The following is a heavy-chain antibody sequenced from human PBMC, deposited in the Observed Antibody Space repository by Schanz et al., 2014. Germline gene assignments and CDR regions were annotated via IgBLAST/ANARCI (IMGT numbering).Heavy chain of an antibody. D-gene: IGHD2-21*01. CDR2: IIPVLAIA. J-gene: IGHJ4*02. CDR1: GGTFSSYT. CDR3: ARDRLECGAECYSVEVCEI. V-gene: IGHV1-69*08. Sequence: QVQLVQSGAEVKKPGSSVKVSCTASGGTFSSYTISWIRQAPGQGLEWMGRIIPVLAIADYAQKFQGRVTITADKSTSTASMELSGLRSEDTAVYYCARDRLECGAECYSVEVCEIWGQGTLVIVSS.